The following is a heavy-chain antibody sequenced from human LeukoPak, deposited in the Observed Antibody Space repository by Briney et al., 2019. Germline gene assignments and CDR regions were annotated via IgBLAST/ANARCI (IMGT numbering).Heavy chain of an antibody. CDR2: TYYRSKWYN. D-gene: IGHD6-19*01. Sequence: SQTLSLTCAISGDSVSTNSAAWNWTRQSPSRGLEWLGRTYYRSKWYNDYAVSVQSRITINPDISTNKFSLHLNSVTPEDTAVYYCARMRYSSGWYYFDYWGQGTLVTVSS. CDR3: ARMRYSSGWYYFDY. CDR1: GDSVSTNSAA. V-gene: IGHV6-1*01. J-gene: IGHJ4*02.